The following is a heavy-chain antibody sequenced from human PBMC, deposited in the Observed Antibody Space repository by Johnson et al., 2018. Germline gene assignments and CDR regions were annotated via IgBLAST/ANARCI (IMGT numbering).Heavy chain of an antibody. CDR3: ARGTAVAGYYYYYDMDG. Sequence: QVQLQESGPGLVKPSETLSLTCTVSGGSISSSSYYWGWIRQPPGKGLEWIGSIHYSGSTYYNPSLKSRVTISVDTSKNQFSLKLSPVTAAETAVYYCARGTAVAGYYYYYDMDGWGKGTTVTVSS. D-gene: IGHD6-19*01. CDR2: IHYSGST. CDR1: GGSISSSSYY. V-gene: IGHV4-39*07. J-gene: IGHJ6*03.